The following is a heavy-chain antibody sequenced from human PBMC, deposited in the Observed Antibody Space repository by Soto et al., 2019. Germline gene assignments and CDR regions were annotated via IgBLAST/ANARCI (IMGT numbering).Heavy chain of an antibody. CDR1: GGSISSGGYY. D-gene: IGHD6-13*01. CDR2: IYYSGST. J-gene: IGHJ5*02. Sequence: TSETLSLTCTVSGGSISSGGYYWSWIRQHPGKGLEWIGYIYYSGSTYYNPSLKSRVTISVDTSKNQFSLKLSSVTAADTAVYYCAREGFPAMPGIAAAGFWFDPWGQGTLVTVSS. CDR3: AREGFPAMPGIAAAGFWFDP. V-gene: IGHV4-31*03.